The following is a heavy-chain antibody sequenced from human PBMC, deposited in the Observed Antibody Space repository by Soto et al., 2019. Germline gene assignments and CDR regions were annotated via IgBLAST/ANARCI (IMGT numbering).Heavy chain of an antibody. CDR1: GFTFSDYY. D-gene: IGHD4-17*01. CDR2: ISSSGSTI. Sequence: GVFLRDSYAASGFTFSDYYIRCIRQAPGKGLEWVSYISSSGSTIYYADSVKGRFTISRDNAKNSLYLQMNSLRAEDTDVYYCAIHHSGDLDAFAIWRKGTMDTVSS. J-gene: IGHJ3*02. V-gene: IGHV3-11*01. CDR3: AIHHSGDLDAFAI.